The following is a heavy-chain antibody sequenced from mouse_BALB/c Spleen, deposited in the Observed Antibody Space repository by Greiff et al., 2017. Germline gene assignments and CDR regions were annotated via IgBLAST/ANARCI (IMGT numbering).Heavy chain of an antibody. CDR3: ARSCRYDVCPFDY. D-gene: IGHD2-14*01. CDR2: INPSTGYT. J-gene: IGHJ2*01. Sequence: QVQLQQSGAELAKPGASVKMSCKASGYTFTSYWMHWVKQRPGQGLEWIGYINPSTGYTEYNQKFKDKATLTADKSSSTAYMQLSSLTSEDSAVYYCARSCRYDVCPFDYWGQGTTVTVSS. CDR1: GYTFTSYW. V-gene: IGHV1-7*01.